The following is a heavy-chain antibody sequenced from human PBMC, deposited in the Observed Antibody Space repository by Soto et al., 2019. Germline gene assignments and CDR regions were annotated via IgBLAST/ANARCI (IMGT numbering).Heavy chain of an antibody. Sequence: EGSLRLSCAASGFTFSSYGMHWVRQAPGKGLEWVAVISYDGSNKYYADSVKGRFTISRDNSKNTLYLQMNSLRAEDTAVYYCAKRGYSYGNYYYYYGMDVWGQGTTVTVSS. CDR2: ISYDGSNK. D-gene: IGHD5-18*01. CDR3: AKRGYSYGNYYYYYGMDV. CDR1: GFTFSSYG. V-gene: IGHV3-30*18. J-gene: IGHJ6*02.